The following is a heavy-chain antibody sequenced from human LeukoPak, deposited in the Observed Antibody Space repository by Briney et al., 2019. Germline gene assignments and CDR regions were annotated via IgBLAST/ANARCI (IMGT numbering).Heavy chain of an antibody. Sequence: PSESLSLTCTVSGGPISSSSYYWGWIRQPPGKGLEWIGSIYYSGSTYYNPSLKSRVTISVDTSKNQFSLKLSSVTAADTAVYYCARERYSSGCPDYWGQGTLVTVSS. D-gene: IGHD6-19*01. V-gene: IGHV4-39*02. CDR2: IYYSGST. CDR1: GGPISSSSYY. CDR3: ARERYSSGCPDY. J-gene: IGHJ4*02.